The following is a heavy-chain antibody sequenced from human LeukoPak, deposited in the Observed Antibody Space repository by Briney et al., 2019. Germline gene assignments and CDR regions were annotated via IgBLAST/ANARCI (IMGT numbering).Heavy chain of an antibody. V-gene: IGHV3-11*01. J-gene: IGHJ4*02. CDR1: GFTFSDYY. Sequence: AGGSLRLSCAASGFTFSDYYMSWIRQAPGKGLEWVSYISSSGSTIYYADSVKGRFTISRDNAKNSLYLQMNSLRAEDTAVYYCARLMGDIVVVPAAMLDYWGQGTLVTVSS. CDR2: ISSSGSTI. CDR3: ARLMGDIVVVPAAMLDY. D-gene: IGHD2-2*01.